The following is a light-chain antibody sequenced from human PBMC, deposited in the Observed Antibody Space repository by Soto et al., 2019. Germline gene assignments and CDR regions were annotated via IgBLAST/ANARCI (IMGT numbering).Light chain of an antibody. CDR1: QGISNY. V-gene: IGKV1-27*01. J-gene: IGKJ4*01. CDR3: QKYNSAPLT. Sequence: EIQMTQSPVSLSSSVGDRVTITCPATQGISNYLAWYQQKPGKVTKRLIYAASTLQSGVPSRFSGSGSGTDLTLTISSLQPEDVATYYCQKYNSAPLTFGGGTKVDI. CDR2: AAS.